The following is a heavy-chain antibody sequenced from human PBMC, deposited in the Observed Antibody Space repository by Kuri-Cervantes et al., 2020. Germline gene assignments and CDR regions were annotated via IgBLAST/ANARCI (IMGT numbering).Heavy chain of an antibody. J-gene: IGHJ6*02. V-gene: IGHV4-4*02. CDR1: GGSISSSNW. CDR3: ARRATGGTLLYYYYGMDV. D-gene: IGHD5-12*01. Sequence: SETLSLTCAVSGGSISSSNWWSWVRQPPGKGLEWSGEIYHSGSTNYNPSLKSRVTISVDKSKNQFSLKLSSVTAADTAVYYCARRATGGTLLYYYYGMDVWGQGTTVTVSS. CDR2: IYHSGST.